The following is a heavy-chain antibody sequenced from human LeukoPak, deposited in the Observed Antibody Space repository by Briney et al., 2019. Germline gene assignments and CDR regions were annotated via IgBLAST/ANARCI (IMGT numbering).Heavy chain of an antibody. D-gene: IGHD1-26*01. CDR2: VFYSGST. CDR3: ARGGGSYLPY. Sequence: PSETLSLTCTVSGDSISSYYWNWVRESPGKGLEWIGYVFYSGSTNYNPSLMSRVTISVDTSKNQFSLKLSSVTAADTAVYYCARGGGSYLPYWGQGTLVTVSS. CDR1: GDSISSYY. V-gene: IGHV4-59*01. J-gene: IGHJ4*02.